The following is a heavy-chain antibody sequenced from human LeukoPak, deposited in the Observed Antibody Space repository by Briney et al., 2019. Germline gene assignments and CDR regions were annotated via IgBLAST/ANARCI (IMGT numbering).Heavy chain of an antibody. CDR2: ISAYNGNT. J-gene: IGHJ4*02. CDR1: GYTFTSYG. D-gene: IGHD6-13*01. V-gene: IGHV1-18*01. CDR3: ARVNQLDASDDY. Sequence: GSSVKVSCKASGYTFTSYGISWVRQAPGQGLEWMGWISAYNGNTNYAQKLQGRVTMTTDTSTSTSYMELRSLISDDTAVYYCARVNQLDASDDYWGQGTLVTVSS.